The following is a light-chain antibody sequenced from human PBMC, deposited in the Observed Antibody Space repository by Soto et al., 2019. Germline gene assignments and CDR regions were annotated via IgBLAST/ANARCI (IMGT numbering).Light chain of an antibody. V-gene: IGKV1-9*01. CDR1: QGISSY. Sequence: DIQLTQSPSFLSASVGDRVTIPCRASQGISSYLAWYQQKPGKAPKLLIFAASTLQNGVPSRFSGSGSGTDFPLTISSLQPDDFATYYCLHLNSYSPDTFGPGTKLDIK. J-gene: IGKJ3*01. CDR2: AAS. CDR3: LHLNSYSPDT.